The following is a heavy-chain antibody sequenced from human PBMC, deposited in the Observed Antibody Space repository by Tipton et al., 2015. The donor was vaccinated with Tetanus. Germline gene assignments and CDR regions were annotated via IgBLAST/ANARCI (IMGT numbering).Heavy chain of an antibody. Sequence: SLRLSCAASGFSISTCYINWVRQAPGKGLEWVSVIYSGGDTFYADSVQGRFTISRDNSKNTMYLQMNSLRAEDTAVYYCTEDVGIVLFDYWGQGTLVTVSS. D-gene: IGHD2-8*01. CDR2: IYSGGDT. J-gene: IGHJ4*02. CDR3: TEDVGIVLFDY. CDR1: GFSISTCY. V-gene: IGHV3-53*01.